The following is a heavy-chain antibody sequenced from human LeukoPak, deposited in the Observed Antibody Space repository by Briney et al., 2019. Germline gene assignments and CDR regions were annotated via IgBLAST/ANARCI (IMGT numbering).Heavy chain of an antibody. D-gene: IGHD2-2*01. CDR3: AREGYCSSTSCYPPHAFDI. Sequence: SETLSLTCTVSGGSISSSSYYWGWLRQPPGKGLEWIGSIYYSGSTYNNPSLKSRVTISVDTSKNQFSLKLSSVTAADTAVYYCAREGYCSSTSCYPPHAFDIWGQGTMVTVSS. V-gene: IGHV4-39*07. CDR1: GGSISSSSYY. CDR2: IYYSGST. J-gene: IGHJ3*02.